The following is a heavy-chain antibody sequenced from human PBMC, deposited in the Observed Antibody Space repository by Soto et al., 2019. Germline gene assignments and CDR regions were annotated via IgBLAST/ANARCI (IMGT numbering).Heavy chain of an antibody. J-gene: IGHJ6*02. CDR3: ARTSPSSGYYYYYGMDV. CDR2: IYYSGST. V-gene: IGHV4-59*08. D-gene: IGHD3-22*01. CDR1: GGSISSYY. Sequence: SETLSLTCTVSGGSISSYYWSWIRQPPGKGLEWIGYIYYSGSTNYNPSLKSRVTISVDTSKNQFSLKLSSVTAADTAVYYCARTSPSSGYYYYYGMDVWGQGTTVTVSS.